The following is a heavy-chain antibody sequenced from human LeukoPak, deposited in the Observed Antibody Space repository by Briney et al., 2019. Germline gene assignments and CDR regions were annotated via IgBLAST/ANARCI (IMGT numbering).Heavy chain of an antibody. CDR3: ASMKRITIFGVVISRYYYYGMDV. J-gene: IGHJ6*02. D-gene: IGHD3-3*01. CDR1: GYTFTSYD. Sequence: ASVKVSCKASGYTFTSYDFNWVRQATGQGLEWMGWMNPNSGNTGYAQKFQGRVTMTRNTSISTAYMELSSLRSEDTAVYYCASMKRITIFGVVISRYYYYGMDVWGQGTTVTVSS. CDR2: MNPNSGNT. V-gene: IGHV1-8*01.